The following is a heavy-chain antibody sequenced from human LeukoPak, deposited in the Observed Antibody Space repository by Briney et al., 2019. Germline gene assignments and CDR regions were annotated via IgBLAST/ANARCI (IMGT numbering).Heavy chain of an antibody. V-gene: IGHV3-11*04. J-gene: IGHJ4*02. Sequence: GGSLRLSCAASGFTFSVYYMSWIRQAPGKGLEWISYISPRSNTIYYADSVKGRFTISRDNAKNSLYLQMNSLRAEDTAVYYCARRIYYDNSGCRYWGQGTLVTVSS. CDR3: ARRIYYDNSGCRY. D-gene: IGHD3-22*01. CDR2: ISPRSNTI. CDR1: GFTFSVYY.